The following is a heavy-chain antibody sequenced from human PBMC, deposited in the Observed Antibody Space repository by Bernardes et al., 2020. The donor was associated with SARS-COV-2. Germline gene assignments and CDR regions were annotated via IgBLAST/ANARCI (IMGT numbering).Heavy chain of an antibody. CDR2: ISSSTSYI. D-gene: IGHD3-22*01. Sequence: GGSLRLSCAASGFTFSSYNMNWVRQAPGKGLEWVSPISSSTSYIYYADSVKGRFTISRDNAKNSLYLQMNSLRAEDTAVYYCARGAHHYSDSSGFMYSFVYWGQGTLVTVSS. CDR3: ARGAHHYSDSSGFMYSFVY. V-gene: IGHV3-21*01. CDR1: GFTFSSYN. J-gene: IGHJ4*02.